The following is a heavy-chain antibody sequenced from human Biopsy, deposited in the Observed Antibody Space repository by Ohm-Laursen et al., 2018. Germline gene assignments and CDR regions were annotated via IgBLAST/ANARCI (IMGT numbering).Heavy chain of an antibody. V-gene: IGHV1-2*02. CDR3: ARDPHGEGRDYGSYFDY. CDR1: GYSFTSYY. D-gene: IGHD4-17*01. CDR2: ISPKSGDT. J-gene: IGHJ4*02. Sequence: SSVKVSCKASGYSFTSYYMHWVRQAPGQGLEWMGWISPKSGDTNYAHKFQGNITMTRDTSMSTAYMEMSRLRSDDTAVYYCARDPHGEGRDYGSYFDYWGQGTLVTVSS.